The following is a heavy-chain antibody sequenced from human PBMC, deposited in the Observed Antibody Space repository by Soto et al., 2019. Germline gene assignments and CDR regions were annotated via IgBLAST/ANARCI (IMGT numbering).Heavy chain of an antibody. CDR1: GYTFTSYG. CDR2: ISAYNGNT. CDR3: ARVLDYYDSSGYYYVSRFYY. J-gene: IGHJ4*02. D-gene: IGHD3-22*01. Sequence: GASVKVSCKASGYTFTSYGISWVRQAPGQGLEWMGWISAYNGNTNYAQKLQGRVTMTTDTSTSTAYMELRSLRSDDTAVYYCARVLDYYDSSGYYYVSRFYYWGQGTLVTVSS. V-gene: IGHV1-18*04.